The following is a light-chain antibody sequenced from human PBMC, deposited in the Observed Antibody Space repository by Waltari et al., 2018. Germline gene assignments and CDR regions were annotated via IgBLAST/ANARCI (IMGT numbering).Light chain of an antibody. CDR1: SLRSYY. CDR2: GKN. Sequence: SSELTQDPAVSVALGQTVRITCQGDSLRSYYASWYQQKPGQAPVLVIYGKNNQPSGIPDRFSGSSSGNTASLTITGAQAEDEADYYCNSRDSSGNHSFGTGTKVTVL. J-gene: IGLJ1*01. V-gene: IGLV3-19*01. CDR3: NSRDSSGNHS.